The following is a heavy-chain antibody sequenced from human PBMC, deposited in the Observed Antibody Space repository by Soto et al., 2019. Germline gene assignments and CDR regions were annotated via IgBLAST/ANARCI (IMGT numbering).Heavy chain of an antibody. V-gene: IGHV4-4*02. Sequence: SETLSLTCSVSGGSITNTNWWSWIRQPPGKGLEWLGAVFHAGSTKYNPSLKSRVTMSADKSQNRFSLNLTSVTAADTAVYFCARTRLHCSATTCYDFYFDYWGQGTLVTVSS. CDR3: ARTRLHCSATTCYDFYFDY. J-gene: IGHJ4*02. CDR2: VFHAGST. D-gene: IGHD2-2*01. CDR1: GGSITNTNW.